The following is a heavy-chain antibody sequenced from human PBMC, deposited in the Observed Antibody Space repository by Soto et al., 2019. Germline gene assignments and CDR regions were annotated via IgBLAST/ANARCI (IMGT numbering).Heavy chain of an antibody. CDR2: INPNSGGT. V-gene: IGHV1-2*02. CDR3: ARKASSGWYDY. J-gene: IGHJ4*02. Sequence: GASVKVSCKAYDFSFTSHGISWVRQAPGQGLEWMGWINPNSGGTNYAQKFQGRVTMTRDTSISTAYMELSRLRSDDTAVYYCARKASSGWYDYWGQGTLVTVSS. CDR1: DFSFTSHG. D-gene: IGHD6-19*01.